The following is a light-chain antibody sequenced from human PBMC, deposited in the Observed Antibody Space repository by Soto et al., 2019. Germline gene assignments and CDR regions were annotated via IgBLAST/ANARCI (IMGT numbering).Light chain of an antibody. CDR1: STDVGDYKY. Sequence: QSALTQPPSASGSPGQSVTLSCTGTSTDVGDYKYVFWYQQHPGKAPKLLIYEVNKRPSGVPDRFSGSKSGNTASLTVSGLQADDEADYYCSSLAGGTLVFGGGTKLTVL. J-gene: IGLJ2*01. CDR3: SSLAGGTLV. CDR2: EVN. V-gene: IGLV2-8*01.